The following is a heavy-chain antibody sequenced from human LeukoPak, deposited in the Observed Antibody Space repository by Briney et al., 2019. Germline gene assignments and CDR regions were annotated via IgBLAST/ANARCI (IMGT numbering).Heavy chain of an antibody. D-gene: IGHD6-19*01. V-gene: IGHV3-30*18. J-gene: IGHJ4*02. CDR3: AKAAVAGGTFDY. Sequence: SGGSLRLSCAASGFTFSSYGMHWVRQAPGKGLEWVSVISYDGCNKYYADSVNGRFTISRDNSKNTLYLQMNSLRAEDTAVYYCAKAAVAGGTFDYWGQGTLVTVSS. CDR2: ISYDGCNK. CDR1: GFTFSSYG.